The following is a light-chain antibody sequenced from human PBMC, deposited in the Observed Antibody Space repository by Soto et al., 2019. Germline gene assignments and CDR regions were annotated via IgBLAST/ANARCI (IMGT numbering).Light chain of an antibody. V-gene: IGKV1-9*01. CDR3: QQYNDWPTYT. J-gene: IGKJ2*01. Sequence: IQLTQSPSSLSASVGDRVTITCRASQGISSYLAWYQQEPGKAPKLLIYAASTLQSGVPSRFSGSGSGTDFTLTISSLQPEDFATYYCQQYNDWPTYTFGQGTNLDIK. CDR2: AAS. CDR1: QGISSY.